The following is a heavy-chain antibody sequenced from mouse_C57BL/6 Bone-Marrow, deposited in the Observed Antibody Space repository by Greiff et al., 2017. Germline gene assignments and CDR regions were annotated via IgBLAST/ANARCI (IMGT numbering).Heavy chain of an antibody. Sequence: QVQLQQSGAELVKPGASVKISCKASGYAFSSYWMNWVKQRPGKGLEWIGQIYPGDGDTNYNGKFKGKATLTADKSSSTAYMELSSLTSEDSAVYFCASGGIYYDYAMDYWGQGTSVTVSS. J-gene: IGHJ4*01. D-gene: IGHD2-1*01. CDR3: ASGGIYYDYAMDY. CDR2: IYPGDGDT. CDR1: GYAFSSYW. V-gene: IGHV1-80*01.